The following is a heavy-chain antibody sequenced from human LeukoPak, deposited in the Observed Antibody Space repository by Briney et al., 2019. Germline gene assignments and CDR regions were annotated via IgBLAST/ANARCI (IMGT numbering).Heavy chain of an antibody. D-gene: IGHD3-22*01. CDR3: ARDTYYYDSSGYRSDAFDI. CDR1: GGSISSYY. J-gene: IGHJ3*02. Sequence: PSETLSLTCTVSGGSISSYYWSWIRQPPGKGLEWIGYIYYSGSTNYNPSLKSRVTISVDTSKNQFSLKLSSVTAADTAVYYCARDTYYYDSSGYRSDAFDIWGQGTMVTVSS. V-gene: IGHV4-59*01. CDR2: IYYSGST.